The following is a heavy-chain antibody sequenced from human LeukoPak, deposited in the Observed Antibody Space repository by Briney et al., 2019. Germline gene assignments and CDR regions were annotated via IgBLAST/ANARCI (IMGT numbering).Heavy chain of an antibody. D-gene: IGHD3-22*01. V-gene: IGHV5-51*01. CDR3: ARSPRNASGYWYADY. J-gene: IGHJ4*02. Sequence: GESLKISCKASGYKFASHWIGWVRQMPGKGLEWMGIIYPADSDTKYSPSFQGQVIFSADTSVSTAFLQWSSLEASDTAIYYCARSPRNASGYWYADYWGQGTQVTVSS. CDR1: GYKFASHW. CDR2: IYPADSDT.